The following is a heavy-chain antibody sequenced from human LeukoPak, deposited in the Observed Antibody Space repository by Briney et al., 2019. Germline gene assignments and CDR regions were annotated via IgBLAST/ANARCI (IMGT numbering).Heavy chain of an antibody. CDR1: GFTFSSYA. V-gene: IGHV3-23*01. J-gene: IGHJ3*02. CDR3: AKGGPGPSLTTVTTWAFDI. Sequence: GGSLRLSCAASGFTFSSYAMSWVRQAPGKGLEWVSAISGSGGSTYYADSVKGRFTISRDNSKNTLYLQMNSLRAEDTAVYYCAKGGPGPSLTTVTTWAFDIWGQGTMVTVSS. CDR2: ISGSGGST. D-gene: IGHD4-17*01.